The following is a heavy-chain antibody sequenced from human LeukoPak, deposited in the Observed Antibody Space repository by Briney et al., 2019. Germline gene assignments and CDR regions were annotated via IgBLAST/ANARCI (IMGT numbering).Heavy chain of an antibody. CDR3: GKDPPGSRIIMAAFDY. D-gene: IGHD3-10*01. J-gene: IGHJ4*02. Sequence: GGSLRLSCAASGFTFSTYAMTWVRQAPGKGLEWVSGIRGSGAVTYYADSVKGRFTISRDNSKNTLYLQMNSLRVEGTAVYYCGKDPPGSRIIMAAFDYSGQGTLVTVSS. CDR1: GFTFSTYA. V-gene: IGHV3-23*01. CDR2: IRGSGAVT.